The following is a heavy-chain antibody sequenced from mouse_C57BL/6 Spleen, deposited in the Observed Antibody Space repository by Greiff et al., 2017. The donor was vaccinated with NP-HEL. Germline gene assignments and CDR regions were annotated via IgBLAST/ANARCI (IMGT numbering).Heavy chain of an antibody. CDR3: TSRPVRDY. CDR1: GYTFTDYE. CDR2: IDPETGGT. D-gene: IGHD1-1*01. Sequence: QVQLQQSGAELVRPGASVTLSCKASGYTFTDYEMHWVKQTPVHGLEWIGAIDPETGGTAYNQKFKGKATLTADKSSSTAYMELRSLTSEDSAVYSCTSRPVRDYWGQGTSLTVSS. V-gene: IGHV1-15*01. J-gene: IGHJ2*02.